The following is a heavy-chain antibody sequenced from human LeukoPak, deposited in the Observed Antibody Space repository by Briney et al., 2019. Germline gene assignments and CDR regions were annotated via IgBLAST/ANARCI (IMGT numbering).Heavy chain of an antibody. J-gene: IGHJ4*02. CDR1: GFTFSSYW. V-gene: IGHV3-7*01. Sequence: QTGGSLRLSCAASGFTFSSYWMSWVRQAPGKGLEWVANMKYDGSEKYYVDSVKGRFTISRDNVKNTLYLQMNSPRVEDTAVYYCARVPDYYDSSGYWGQGTLVTVSS. D-gene: IGHD3-22*01. CDR2: MKYDGSEK. CDR3: ARVPDYYDSSGY.